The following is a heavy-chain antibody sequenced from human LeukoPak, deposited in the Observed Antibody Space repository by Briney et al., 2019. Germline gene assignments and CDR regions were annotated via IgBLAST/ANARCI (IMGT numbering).Heavy chain of an antibody. D-gene: IGHD3-16*02. CDR3: AREGDSRWGELSP. Sequence: PSETLSLTCAVYGGSFRGYYWSWIRQPPGKGLEWIGEINHSGSTNYNPSLKSRVTISVDTSKNQFSLKLSSVTAAHTAVYYCAREGDSRWGELSPWGQGTLVTVSA. J-gene: IGHJ1*01. CDR2: INHSGST. V-gene: IGHV4-34*01. CDR1: GGSFRGYY.